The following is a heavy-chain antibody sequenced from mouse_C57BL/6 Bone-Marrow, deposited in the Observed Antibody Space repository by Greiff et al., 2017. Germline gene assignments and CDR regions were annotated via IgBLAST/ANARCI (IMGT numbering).Heavy chain of an antibody. CDR3: ARDYYGSSYYAKDY. Sequence: EVKVEESGPGLVKPSQSLSLTCSVSGYSITSGYYWNWIRQFPGNKLEWVGYIRYGGSNNYNASLTNRISITRDTPTNPFFLKLNPVTTEYTAKYYTARDYYGSSYYAKDYWGQGTSVTVSS. J-gene: IGHJ4*01. D-gene: IGHD1-1*01. V-gene: IGHV3-6*01. CDR2: IRYGGSN. CDR1: GYSITSGYY.